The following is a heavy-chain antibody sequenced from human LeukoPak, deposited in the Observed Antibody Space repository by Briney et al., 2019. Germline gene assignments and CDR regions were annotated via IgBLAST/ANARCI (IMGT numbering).Heavy chain of an antibody. Sequence: SETLSLTCTVSGGSISSYYWSWIRQPPGKGLEWIGEINHSGSTNYNPSLKSRVTISVDTSKNQFSLKLSSVTAADTAVYYCARDVWFGAGRTFDYWGQGTLVTVSS. V-gene: IGHV4-34*01. CDR3: ARDVWFGAGRTFDY. J-gene: IGHJ4*02. D-gene: IGHD3-10*01. CDR2: INHSGST. CDR1: GGSISSYY.